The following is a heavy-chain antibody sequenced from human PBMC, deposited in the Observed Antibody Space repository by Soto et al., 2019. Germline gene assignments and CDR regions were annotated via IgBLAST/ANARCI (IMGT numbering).Heavy chain of an antibody. J-gene: IGHJ5*02. CDR1: GGSISSSSYY. CDR3: ARCYSNYDNWFDP. CDR2: IYYSGST. V-gene: IGHV4-39*01. Sequence: QLQLQESGPGLVKPSETLSLTCTVSGGSISSSSYYWGWIRQPPGKGLEWIGSIYYSGSTYYNPSLKSRVTISVDTSKNQFSLKLSSVTAADTAVYYCARCYSNYDNWFDPWGQGTLVTVSS. D-gene: IGHD4-4*01.